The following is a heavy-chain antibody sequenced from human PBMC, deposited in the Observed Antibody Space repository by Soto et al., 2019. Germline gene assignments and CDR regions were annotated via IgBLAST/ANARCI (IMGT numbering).Heavy chain of an antibody. CDR3: ARGKKGITGTTTWFDP. D-gene: IGHD1-20*01. V-gene: IGHV4-61*01. CDR2: IYYSGST. Sequence: PSETLSLTCTVSGGSVSSGSYYWSWIRQPPGKELEWIGYIYYSGSTNFNPSLKSRVTISVNTSKNQFSLKLSSVTAADTAVYYCARGKKGITGTTTWFDPWGQGTLVTVYS. CDR1: GGSVSSGSYY. J-gene: IGHJ5*02.